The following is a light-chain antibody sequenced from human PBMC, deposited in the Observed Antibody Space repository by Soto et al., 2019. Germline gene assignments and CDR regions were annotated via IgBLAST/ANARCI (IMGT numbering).Light chain of an antibody. CDR2: AAS. CDR1: QDISSW. V-gene: IGKV1-12*01. CDR3: QQGDSFPFT. J-gene: IGKJ4*01. Sequence: DIHMTQSPSSVSASVGDSVIITCRASQDISSWVAWYQQKPGKAPKLLISAASSLESGVPRRFSGSGSGTDLTLIISSLQPEDFATYFCQQGDSFPFTFGGGTKVEIK.